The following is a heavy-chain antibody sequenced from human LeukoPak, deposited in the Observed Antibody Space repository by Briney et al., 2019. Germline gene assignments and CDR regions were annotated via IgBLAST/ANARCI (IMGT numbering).Heavy chain of an antibody. CDR3: ARGRKTYYYGSGSYYNLNWFDP. V-gene: IGHV4-34*01. J-gene: IGHJ5*02. D-gene: IGHD3-10*01. Sequence: PSETLSLTCAVYGGSFSGYYWSWLRQPPGKGLEWIGEINHSGSTNYNPSLKSRVTISVDTSKNQFSLKLSSVTAADTAVYYCARGRKTYYYGSGSYYNLNWFDPWGQGALVTVSS. CDR2: INHSGST. CDR1: GGSFSGYY.